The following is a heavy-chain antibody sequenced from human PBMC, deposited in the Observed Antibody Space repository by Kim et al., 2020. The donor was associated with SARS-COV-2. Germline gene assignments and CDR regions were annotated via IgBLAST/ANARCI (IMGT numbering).Heavy chain of an antibody. CDR2: ISYDGSNK. J-gene: IGHJ4*02. D-gene: IGHD6-6*01. V-gene: IGHV3-30*18. Sequence: GGSLRLSCAASGFTFSSYGMHWVRQAPGKGLEWVAVISYDGSNKYYTDSVKGRFTISRDNSKNTLYLQMNSLRAEDTAVYYCAKAAPGDFDYWGQGTLVTVSS. CDR3: AKAAPGDFDY. CDR1: GFTFSSYG.